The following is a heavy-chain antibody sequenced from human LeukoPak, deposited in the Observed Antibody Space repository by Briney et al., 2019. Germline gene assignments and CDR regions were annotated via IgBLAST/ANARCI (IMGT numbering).Heavy chain of an antibody. V-gene: IGHV3-9*03. CDR3: AKSESVITTPFDY. CDR2: ISWNSGSI. Sequence: GGSLRLSCAASGFTFDDYAMHGVRQAPGKGLEWVSGISWNSGSIGYADSVKGRVTISRDNAKNSLYLQMHSLRAEDMALYYCAKSESVITTPFDYWGQGTLVTVSS. J-gene: IGHJ4*02. CDR1: GFTFDDYA. D-gene: IGHD3-22*01.